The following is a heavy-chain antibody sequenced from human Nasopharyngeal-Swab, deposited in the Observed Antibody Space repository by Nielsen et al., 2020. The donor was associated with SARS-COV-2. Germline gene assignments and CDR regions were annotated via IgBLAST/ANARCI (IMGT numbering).Heavy chain of an antibody. V-gene: IGHV1-69*13. J-gene: IGHJ6*02. CDR2: IIPIFGTA. D-gene: IGHD6-19*01. Sequence: SVKVSCKASGGTFSSYAISWVRQAPGQGLVWMGGIIPIFGTANYAQKFQGRVTITADESTSTAYMELSSLRSEDTAVYYCARGGSSGWLYYYYGMDVWGQGTTVTVSS. CDR1: GGTFSSYA. CDR3: ARGGSSGWLYYYYGMDV.